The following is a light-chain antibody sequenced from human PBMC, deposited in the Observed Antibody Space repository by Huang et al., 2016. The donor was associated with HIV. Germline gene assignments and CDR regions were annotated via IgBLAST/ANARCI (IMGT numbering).Light chain of an antibody. V-gene: IGKV1-39*01. Sequence: DLQMTQSPSSLSASVGDRVSIHCRVSQSLNHYLNWNQQKQGKAPKLLIHSASTLQNGVPPRFSGSVSGTDFTLTITKLQPEDSATYYCQQTFSVPLTFGGGTKVEIK. CDR3: QQTFSVPLT. CDR2: SAS. CDR1: QSLNHY. J-gene: IGKJ4*01.